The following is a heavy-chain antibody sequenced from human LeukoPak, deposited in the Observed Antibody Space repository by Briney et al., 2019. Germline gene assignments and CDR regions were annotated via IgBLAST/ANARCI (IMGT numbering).Heavy chain of an antibody. CDR2: IGVYGDNA. CDR1: GFSLCNYG. D-gene: IGHD6-19*01. J-gene: IGHJ4*02. V-gene: IGHV3-23*01. Sequence: GGSLRLSCADSGFSLCNYGMSWVRQAPGEGLEWVSHIGVYGDNAYSADSLKGRFTISRDNSQNTLYLQMNRLRDEGTAVCYCAKSVAADAYWGQGTLVTVSS. CDR3: AKSVAADAY.